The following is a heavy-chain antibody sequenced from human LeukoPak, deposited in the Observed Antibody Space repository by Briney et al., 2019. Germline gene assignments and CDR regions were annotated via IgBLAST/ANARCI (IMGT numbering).Heavy chain of an antibody. J-gene: IGHJ4*02. CDR1: GGSISSSGYF. CDR2: IYCIGST. V-gene: IGHV4-39*01. CDR3: ARLPAYYDSNAYYLPGRVDY. Sequence: SETLSLTCTVSGGSISSSGYFWGWIRQPPGKGLEWIGSIYCIGSTYYKPSLKTRVTISLDTSKNQFFLKLSSVTAADTAVYYCARLPAYYDSNAYYLPGRVDYWGQGTLVTVSS. D-gene: IGHD3-22*01.